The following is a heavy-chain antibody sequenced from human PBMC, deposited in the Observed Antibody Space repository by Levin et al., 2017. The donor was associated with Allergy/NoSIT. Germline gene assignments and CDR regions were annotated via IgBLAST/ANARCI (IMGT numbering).Heavy chain of an antibody. CDR1: GGSISTDNW. J-gene: IGHJ4*02. D-gene: IGHD3-9*01. CDR3: ATVEGLFCSGVSCSYSFHY. V-gene: IGHV4-4*02. Sequence: NASETLSLTCAVSGGSISTDNWWSWIRQPPGKGLEWIGEIYRSGDTNHNPSLRSRVTMSVDKSKNHFSLKLRSVTAADTAVYYCATVEGLFCSGVSCSYSFHYWGQGALVTVSS. CDR2: IYRSGDT.